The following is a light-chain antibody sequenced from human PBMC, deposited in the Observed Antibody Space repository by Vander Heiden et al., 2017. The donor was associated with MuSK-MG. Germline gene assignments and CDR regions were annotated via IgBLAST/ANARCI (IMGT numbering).Light chain of an antibody. J-gene: IGKJ1*01. CDR3: QQDDSYPST. Sequence: DIQMTQSPSTLSASVGDRVTITCRASQSISSWLAWYQQKPGKAPKLLMYKASSLESGVPSRFSGSGSGTEFTLTINSLQPDDFATYCCQQDDSYPSTFGQGTKVDIK. CDR2: KAS. CDR1: QSISSW. V-gene: IGKV1-5*03.